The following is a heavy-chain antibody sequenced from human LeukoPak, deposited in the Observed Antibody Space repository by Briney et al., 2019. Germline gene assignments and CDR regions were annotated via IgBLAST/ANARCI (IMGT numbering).Heavy chain of an antibody. V-gene: IGHV4-30-2*01. CDR2: IYHSGST. Sequence: TLSLTCTVSGGSISTGGYYWSWIRQPPGKGLEWIGYIYHSGSTYYNPSLKSRVTISVDRSKNQFSLKLSSVTAADTAVYYCARGRYYFDYWGQGTLVTVSS. J-gene: IGHJ4*02. CDR3: ARGRYYFDY. CDR1: GGSISTGGYY.